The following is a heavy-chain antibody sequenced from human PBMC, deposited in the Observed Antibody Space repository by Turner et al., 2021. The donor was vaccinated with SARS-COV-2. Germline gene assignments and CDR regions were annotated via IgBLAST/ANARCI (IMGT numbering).Heavy chain of an antibody. D-gene: IGHD3-10*01. Sequence: EVQLLESGGGLVQPGRSLRLSCAASGFSFSRYVMSWVRQAPGRGLEWVSANSGSGDNTYYTDSVKGRFTISRDNSKNTLYLQMNSLRDDDTAVYYCAKDRNTYYYGSALDYWGQGTLVTVSS. CDR3: AKDRNTYYYGSALDY. CDR2: NSGSGDNT. J-gene: IGHJ4*02. CDR1: GFSFSRYV. V-gene: IGHV3-23*01.